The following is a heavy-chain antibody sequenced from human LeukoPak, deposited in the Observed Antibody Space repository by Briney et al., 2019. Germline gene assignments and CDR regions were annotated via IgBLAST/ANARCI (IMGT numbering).Heavy chain of an antibody. CDR3: ARVGYSSSWYGGVASDY. V-gene: IGHV1-2*02. Sequence: GASVKVSCKASGYTFTGYYMHWVRQAPGQGLEWMGWINPNSGGTNYAQKFQGRVTMTRDTSISTAYMELSRLRSDDTAVYYCARVGYSSSWYGGVASDYWGQGTLVTVSS. CDR1: GYTFTGYY. CDR2: INPNSGGT. J-gene: IGHJ4*02. D-gene: IGHD6-13*01.